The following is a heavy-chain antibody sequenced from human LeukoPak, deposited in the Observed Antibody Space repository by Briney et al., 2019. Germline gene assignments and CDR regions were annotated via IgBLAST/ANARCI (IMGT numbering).Heavy chain of an antibody. CDR3: ARESSSSYPY. V-gene: IGHV3-74*01. J-gene: IGHJ4*02. CDR1: GFTPSSYW. D-gene: IGHD6-13*01. Sequence: GGSLRLSCAASGFTPSSYWMHWVRQAPGKGLMWVSRINSDGNITNYADSMKGRFTISRDNAKNTLSLQMNSLRAEDTAVYYCARESSSSYPYWGQGTLVTVSS. CDR2: INSDGNIT.